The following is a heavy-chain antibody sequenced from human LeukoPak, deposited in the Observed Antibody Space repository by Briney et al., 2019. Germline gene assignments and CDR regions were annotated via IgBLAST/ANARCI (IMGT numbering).Heavy chain of an antibody. CDR1: GFTFSDYY. V-gene: IGHV3-11*04. CDR3: ARYDSSGYYRLTDAFDI. J-gene: IGHJ3*02. CDR2: ISSSGSTI. D-gene: IGHD3-22*01. Sequence: AGSLRLSCAASGFTFSDYYRSWIRQAPGKGLEWFSYISSSGSTIYYADSVKGRFTISRDSAKNSLYLQMNSLRAEDTAAYYCARYDSSGYYRLTDAFDIWGQGTMVTVSS.